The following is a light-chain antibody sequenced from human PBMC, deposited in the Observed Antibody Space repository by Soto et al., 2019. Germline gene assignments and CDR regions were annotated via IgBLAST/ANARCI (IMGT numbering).Light chain of an antibody. V-gene: IGKV1-8*01. CDR2: AAS. J-gene: IGKJ4*01. CDR1: QGISSY. Sequence: ALRLKQYTSSLSASTGDRVTITCRASQGISSYLAWYQQKPGKAPKLLIYAASTLQSGVPSRFSGSGSGTDFTLTISCLQSEDFATYYCQQYYSYPLTFGGGTKVDIK. CDR3: QQYYSYPLT.